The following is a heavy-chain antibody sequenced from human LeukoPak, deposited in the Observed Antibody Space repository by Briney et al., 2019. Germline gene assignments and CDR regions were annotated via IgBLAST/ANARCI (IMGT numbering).Heavy chain of an antibody. D-gene: IGHD2/OR15-2a*01. Sequence: GGSLRLSCAASGFTFNNYGMHWVRQAPGKGLEWLAFIRYDGSNTYYADSVKGRFTVSRDDSKNTLYLQMNSLRGDDTAVYYCAKDGTSYYYVYYWGQGTLVTVSS. CDR3: AKDGTSYYYVYY. J-gene: IGHJ4*02. V-gene: IGHV3-30*02. CDR2: IRYDGSNT. CDR1: GFTFNNYG.